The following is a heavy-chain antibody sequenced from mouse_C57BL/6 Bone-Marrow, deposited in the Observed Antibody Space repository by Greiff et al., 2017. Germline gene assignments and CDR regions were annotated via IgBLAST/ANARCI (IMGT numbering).Heavy chain of an antibody. CDR2: IRGGGST. CDR3: ANYYGSSSYYAMDY. J-gene: IGHJ4*01. D-gene: IGHD1-1*01. V-gene: IGHV2-9*01. CDR1: GFSLTSYG. Sequence: VKLMESGPGLVAPSQSLYITCTVSGFSLTSYGVDWVRQPPGKGLEWQGVIRGGGSTNYNSALMYRLSISKDNSKSHVFLKMNSLQTDDTAMYYCANYYGSSSYYAMDYWGQGTSVTVSS.